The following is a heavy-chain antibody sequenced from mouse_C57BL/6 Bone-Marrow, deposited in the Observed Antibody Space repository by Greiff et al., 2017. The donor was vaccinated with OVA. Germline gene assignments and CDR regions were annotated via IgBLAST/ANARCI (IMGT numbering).Heavy chain of an antibody. CDR2: IDPENGDT. J-gene: IGHJ2*01. CDR1: GFTITDDY. D-gene: IGHD1-1*01. V-gene: IGHV14-4*01. Sequence: VQLQQSGAELVRPGASVTLSCTASGFTITDDYMHWVKQRPEQGLEWIGWIDPENGDTEYASKFQGKATITADTSTNTAYLQLSSLTSEDTAVYYCTNGSLDYWGQGTTLTVSS. CDR3: TNGSLDY.